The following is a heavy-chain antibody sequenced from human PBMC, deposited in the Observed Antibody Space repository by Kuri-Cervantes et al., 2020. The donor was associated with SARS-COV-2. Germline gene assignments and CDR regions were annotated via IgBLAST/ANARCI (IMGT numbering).Heavy chain of an antibody. J-gene: IGHJ4*02. CDR1: GFTFSSYA. Sequence: GESLKISCAASGFTFSSYAMHWVRQAPGKGLEWVAVISYDGSNKYYADSVKGRFTISRDNTKNTLYLQMNSLRAEDTAVYYCARLLPLVATTNYFDYWGQGTLVTVSS. CDR3: ARLLPLVATTNYFDY. D-gene: IGHD5-12*01. CDR2: ISYDGSNK. V-gene: IGHV3-30-3*01.